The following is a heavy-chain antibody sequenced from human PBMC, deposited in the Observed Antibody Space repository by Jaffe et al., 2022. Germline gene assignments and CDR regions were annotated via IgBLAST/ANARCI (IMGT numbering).Heavy chain of an antibody. CDR2: ISGSGGST. Sequence: EVQLLESGGGLVQPGGSLRLSCAASGFTFSIYAMTWVRQAPGKGLEWVSAISGSGGSTYYADSVKGRFTISRDNSKNTLYLQMNSLRAEDTALYYCAKDPTRRTFTTRFDSWGQGTLVTVSS. CDR3: AKDPTRRTFTTRFDS. CDR1: GFTFSIYA. D-gene: IGHD4-17*01. J-gene: IGHJ4*02. V-gene: IGHV3-23*01.